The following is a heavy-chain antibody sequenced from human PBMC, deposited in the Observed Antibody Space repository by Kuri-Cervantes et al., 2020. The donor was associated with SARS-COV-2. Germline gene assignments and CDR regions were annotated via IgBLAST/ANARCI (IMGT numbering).Heavy chain of an antibody. V-gene: IGHV4-39*01. CDR2: IDYSGST. J-gene: IGHJ3*02. D-gene: IGHD3-22*01. CDR3: ARSTPFRRLVVISQGGAFDI. CDR1: GGSIISSTFY. Sequence: SETLSLTCTVSGGSIISSTFYWGWIRQPPVKGLEWIGSIDYSGSTYYNPSLKSRVTISVDTSKNQFSLKLSSVTAADTAVYYCARSTPFRRLVVISQGGAFDIWGQGTMVTVSS.